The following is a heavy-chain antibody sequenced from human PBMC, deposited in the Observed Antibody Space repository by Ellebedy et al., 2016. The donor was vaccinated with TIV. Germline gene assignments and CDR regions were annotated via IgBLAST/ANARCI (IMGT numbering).Heavy chain of an antibody. CDR1: GFTFSHHW. J-gene: IGHJ4*02. V-gene: IGHV3-74*01. CDR3: ARDSGSYPFDY. Sequence: GESLKISXAASGFTFSHHWMHWVRQAPGKGLEWVSRVNGPGSETGHADSVKGRFTTSGDNAKDTLYLQLNSLRTEDTAVYYCARDSGSYPFDYWGQGTLVTVSS. D-gene: IGHD1-26*01. CDR2: VNGPGSET.